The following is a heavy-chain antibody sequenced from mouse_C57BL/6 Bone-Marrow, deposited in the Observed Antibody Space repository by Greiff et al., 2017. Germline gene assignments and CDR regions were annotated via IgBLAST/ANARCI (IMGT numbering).Heavy chain of an antibody. J-gene: IGHJ2*01. V-gene: IGHV1-74*01. CDR1: GYTFTSYW. CDR3: AMGGVTTDFDY. Sequence: VKLQQPGAELVKPGASVKVSCKASGYTFTSYWMHWVKQRPGQGLEWIGRIHPSDSDTNYNQKFKGKATLTVDTSSSTAYMQLSSLTSEDSAVYYCAMGGVTTDFDYWGQGTTLTVSS. CDR2: IHPSDSDT. D-gene: IGHD2-2*01.